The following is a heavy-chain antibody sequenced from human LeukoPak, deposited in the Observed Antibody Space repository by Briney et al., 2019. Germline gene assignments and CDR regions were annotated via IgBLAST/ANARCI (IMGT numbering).Heavy chain of an antibody. Sequence: TGGSLRLSCAASGFTFSSYWMNWVRQAPGKGLEWVSSISSSSSYIYYADSVKGRFTISRDNSKNTLYLQMNSLRVEDTAVYYCAKEGLRNFDWYRAPTVIDPWGQGTLVTVSS. V-gene: IGHV3-21*01. D-gene: IGHD3-9*01. CDR2: ISSSSSYI. CDR3: AKEGLRNFDWYRAPTVIDP. CDR1: GFTFSSYW. J-gene: IGHJ5*02.